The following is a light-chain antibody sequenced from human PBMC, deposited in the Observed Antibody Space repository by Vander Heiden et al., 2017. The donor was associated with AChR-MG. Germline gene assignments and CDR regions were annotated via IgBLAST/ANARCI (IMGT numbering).Light chain of an antibody. CDR3: QSYDSSNVV. CDR1: SGSTASQY. J-gene: IGLJ2*01. CDR2: EDN. Sequence: NFMLTQPHSVSESPGKTVTISRTRSSGSTASQYVRWSQHRPGGAPTSVIYEDNQSPSVVPDRFSGSIDRSSNSASLTIAGLKTEDEADYYCQSYDSSNVVFGGGTKLTVL. V-gene: IGLV6-57*03.